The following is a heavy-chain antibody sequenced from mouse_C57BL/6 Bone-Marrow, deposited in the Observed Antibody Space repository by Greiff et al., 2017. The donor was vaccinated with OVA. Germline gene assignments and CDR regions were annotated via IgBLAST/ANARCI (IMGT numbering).Heavy chain of an antibody. CDR3: ARDYDYDEEGDWFAY. CDR1: GYTFTSYW. D-gene: IGHD2-4*01. Sequence: VQLQQSGAELVKPGASVKLSCKASGYTFTSYWMQWVKQRPGQGLEWIGEIDPSDSYTNYNQKFKGKATLTVDTSSSTAYMQLSSLTSEDSAVYSCARDYDYDEEGDWFAYWGQGTLVTVSA. CDR2: IDPSDSYT. J-gene: IGHJ3*01. V-gene: IGHV1-50*01.